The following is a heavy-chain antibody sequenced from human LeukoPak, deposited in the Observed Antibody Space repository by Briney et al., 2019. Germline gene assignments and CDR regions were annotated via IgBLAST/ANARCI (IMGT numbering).Heavy chain of an antibody. J-gene: IGHJ4*02. CDR1: GGSISSYY. CDR3: ARRMTGGGWGLDY. D-gene: IGHD2-15*01. Sequence: PSETLSLTCAVSGGSISSYYWSWIRQPPGRGLEWIGSIHYSGSTSYNSSLKSRVTMSIDTSKNQFSLKLSSVTAADTAVYYCARRMTGGGWGLDYWGQGTLVTVSS. CDR2: IHYSGST. V-gene: IGHV4-59*01.